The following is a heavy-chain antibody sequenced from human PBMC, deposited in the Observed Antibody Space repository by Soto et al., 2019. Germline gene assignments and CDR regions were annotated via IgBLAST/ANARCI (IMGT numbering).Heavy chain of an antibody. CDR3: ARELYSYGYRPYYYYYMDV. D-gene: IGHD5-18*01. Sequence: ASVKVSCKASGYTFTSYGISWVRQAPGQGLEWMGWISAYNGNTNYAQKLQGRVTMTTDTSTSTAYMELRSLRSDDTAVYYCARELYSYGYRPYYYYYMDVWGKGTTVTV. J-gene: IGHJ6*03. V-gene: IGHV1-18*01. CDR2: ISAYNGNT. CDR1: GYTFTSYG.